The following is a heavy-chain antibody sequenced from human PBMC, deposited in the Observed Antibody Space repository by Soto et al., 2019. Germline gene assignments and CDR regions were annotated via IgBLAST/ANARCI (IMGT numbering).Heavy chain of an antibody. CDR3: ARESGDYGRPYFDY. V-gene: IGHV1-69*01. J-gene: IGHJ4*02. Sequence: VQLVQSGAEVKKPGSSVKVSCKASGGTFTSFPFSWVRQAPGQGLEWMGGIIPTFDTTNYASKFQGRLTITADESTTTSYMELRGLTSVYTAIYYCARESGDYGRPYFDYWGQGTLVTVSS. CDR2: IIPTFDTT. CDR1: GGTFTSFP. D-gene: IGHD4-17*01.